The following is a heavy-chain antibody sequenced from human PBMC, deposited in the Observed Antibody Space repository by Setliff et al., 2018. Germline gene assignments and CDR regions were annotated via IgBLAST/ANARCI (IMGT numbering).Heavy chain of an antibody. D-gene: IGHD1-26*01. CDR3: ARDNTIVGATDY. CDR2: LHTSGST. V-gene: IGHV4-61*02. J-gene: IGHJ4*02. Sequence: PSETLSLTCAVSGGSISSGSYYWSWIRQPAGKGLEWVGRLHTSGSTNYNPSLKGRVTISVDTSKNQFSLNLSSVTAADTAVYSCARDNTIVGATDYWGQGTLVTVSS. CDR1: GGSISSGSYY.